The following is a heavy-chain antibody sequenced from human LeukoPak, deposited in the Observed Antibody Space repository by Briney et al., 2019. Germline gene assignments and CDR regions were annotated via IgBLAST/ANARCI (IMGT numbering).Heavy chain of an antibody. CDR3: AKASTFGELNRPFDY. Sequence: GGSLRLSCAASGFTFSSDAMSWVRQAPGKGLEWVSTISGGGSTTYYSDSVKGRFTISRDNSKNTLFLQMNSLRAEDTAIYYCAKASTFGELNRPFDYWGQGTLVTVSS. V-gene: IGHV3-23*01. D-gene: IGHD3-10*01. J-gene: IGHJ4*02. CDR1: GFTFSSDA. CDR2: ISGGGSTT.